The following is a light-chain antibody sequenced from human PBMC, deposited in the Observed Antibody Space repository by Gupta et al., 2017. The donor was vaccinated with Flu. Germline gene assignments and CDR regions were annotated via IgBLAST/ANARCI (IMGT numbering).Light chain of an antibody. V-gene: IGLV2-18*03. J-gene: IGLJ1*01. CDR1: SSDVGTYNR. Sequence: QSALTQPRYVARSPGQAVTIYSSGTSSDVGTYNRVSWYQQPPGTAPNLVFYEVNNRPSGVPDRFSASKSGNTASLTTSGLQGDDEAYYYCSSYTSSYTYVFGTGTKVTVL. CDR2: EVN. CDR3: SSYTSSYTYV.